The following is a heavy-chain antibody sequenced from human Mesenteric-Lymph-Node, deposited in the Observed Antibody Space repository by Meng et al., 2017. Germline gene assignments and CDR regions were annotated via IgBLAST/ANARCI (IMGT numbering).Heavy chain of an antibody. CDR3: ARQSGYFDY. CDR2: IYYSGST. V-gene: IGHV4-30-4*01. CDR1: GGSISSGDYY. J-gene: IGHJ4*02. D-gene: IGHD3-10*01. Sequence: QVQLQESGPGLVQPSQTLSLTCTVSGGSISSGDYYWSWIRQPPGKGLEWIGYIYYSGSTYSNASLKSRVTISIDRSKNQFSLKLSSVTATDTAVYYCARQSGYFDYWGQGTLVTVSS.